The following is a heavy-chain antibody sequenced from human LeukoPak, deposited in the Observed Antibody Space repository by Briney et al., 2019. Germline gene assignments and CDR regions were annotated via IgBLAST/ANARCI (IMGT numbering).Heavy chain of an antibody. V-gene: IGHV4-59*01. D-gene: IGHD3-9*01. CDR3: ASDQGYYDILTGYYNVMNWFDP. CDR1: GGSISSYY. Sequence: SETLSLTCTVSGGSISSYYWSWIRQPPGKGLEWIGYIYYSGSTNYNPSLKSRVTISVDTSKNQFSLKLSSVTAADTAVYYCASDQGYYDILTGYYNVMNWFDPWGQGTLVTVSS. J-gene: IGHJ5*02. CDR2: IYYSGST.